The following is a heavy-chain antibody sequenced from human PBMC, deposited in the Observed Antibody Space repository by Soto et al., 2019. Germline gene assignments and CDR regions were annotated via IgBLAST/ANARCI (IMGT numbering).Heavy chain of an antibody. Sequence: PGGSLRLSCAASGFTFSLYSMIWVRQAPGKGLEWVASITSSSSYIYYEDSLKGRFTISRDNAKNSLFLQLDSLRAEDTAVYFCVIARSTASPPDYSGQGTLVTVST. V-gene: IGHV3-21*01. CDR3: VIARSTASPPDY. D-gene: IGHD2-21*02. CDR2: ITSSSSYI. CDR1: GFTFSLYS. J-gene: IGHJ4*02.